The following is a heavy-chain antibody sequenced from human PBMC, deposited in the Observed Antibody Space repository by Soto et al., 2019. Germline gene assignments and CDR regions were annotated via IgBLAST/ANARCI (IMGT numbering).Heavy chain of an antibody. V-gene: IGHV3-23*01. CDR3: GNRNGSGHHGYWFAP. CDR2: ISGSGGST. Sequence: PGGSLGLSCAASGLTFSMYAMTWVRQAPGKGLEWVSAISGSGGSTYYADSVKGRFTISRDSSKNTLYLQMNNLRAEATAGYYFGNRNGSGHHGYWFAPRGQGTAVTVSS. CDR1: GLTFSMYA. D-gene: IGHD3-10*01. J-gene: IGHJ5*02.